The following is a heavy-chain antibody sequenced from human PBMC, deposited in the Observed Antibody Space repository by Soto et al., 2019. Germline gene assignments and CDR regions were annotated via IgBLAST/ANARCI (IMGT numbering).Heavy chain of an antibody. D-gene: IGHD3-16*02. CDR1: GYTFTSYD. Sequence: GVSVKVSCKGSGYTFTSYDINWVRQATGQGLEWMGWMNPNSGNTGYAQKFQGRVTMTRNTSISTAYMELSSLRSEDTAVYYCARGRMITFGGVIAWGTPYYFDYWGQGTLVTVSS. J-gene: IGHJ4*02. V-gene: IGHV1-8*01. CDR2: MNPNSGNT. CDR3: ARGRMITFGGVIAWGTPYYFDY.